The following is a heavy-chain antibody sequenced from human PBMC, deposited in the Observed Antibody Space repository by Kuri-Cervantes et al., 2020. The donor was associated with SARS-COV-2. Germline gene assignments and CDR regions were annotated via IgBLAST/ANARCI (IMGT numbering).Heavy chain of an antibody. CDR3: AREGYSYGVN. J-gene: IGHJ4*02. Sequence: SETLSLTCTVSGYSISSGYYWGWIRQPPGKGLEWIGSIYHSGSTYYNPSLKSRVTISVDTSKNQFSLKLSSVTAADTAVYYCAREGYSYGVNWGQGTRVTGSS. V-gene: IGHV4-38-2*02. D-gene: IGHD5-18*01. CDR2: IYHSGST. CDR1: GYSISSGYY.